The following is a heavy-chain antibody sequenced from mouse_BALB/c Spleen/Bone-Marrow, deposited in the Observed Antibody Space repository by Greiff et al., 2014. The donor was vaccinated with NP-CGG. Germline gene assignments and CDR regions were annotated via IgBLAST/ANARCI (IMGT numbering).Heavy chain of an antibody. CDR3: ARGYGFLFDY. CDR1: GYTFSSYW. V-gene: IGHV1-9*01. Sequence: VQLQQSGAELMKPGASVKISCKATGYTFSSYWIEWVKQRPGHGLEWIGEILPGGGSTNYNEKFKGKATLTADTSSNTAYMQLSSLTSEDSAVYYCARGYGFLFDYWGQGTTLTVSS. D-gene: IGHD1-2*01. J-gene: IGHJ2*01. CDR2: ILPGGGST.